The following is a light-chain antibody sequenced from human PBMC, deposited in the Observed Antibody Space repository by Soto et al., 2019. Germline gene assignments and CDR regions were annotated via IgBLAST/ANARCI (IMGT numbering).Light chain of an antibody. J-gene: IGKJ4*01. V-gene: IGKV3-20*01. CDR2: RAS. CDR3: QQYESSPLI. CDR1: QSVSSSF. Sequence: EIVLTQSPDTLSLSPGERATLSCRASQSVSSSFIAWYQQKPGQPPRLLIYRASTRATGIPDRFTGSGSGTPFPLTIGSLELEVFAVYYCQQYESSPLILAGGTKVKIK.